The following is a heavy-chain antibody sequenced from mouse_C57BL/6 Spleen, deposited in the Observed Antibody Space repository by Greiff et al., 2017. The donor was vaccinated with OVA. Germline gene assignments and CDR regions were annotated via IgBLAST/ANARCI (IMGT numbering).Heavy chain of an antibody. D-gene: IGHD2-1*01. CDR1: GYTFTSYW. J-gene: IGHJ4*01. CDR3: ARYGNYAMDY. V-gene: IGHV1-69*01. CDR2: IDPSDSYT. Sequence: QVQLQQPGAELVMPGASVTLSCKASGYTFTSYWMHWVKQRPGPGLEWIGEIDPSDSYTNYNQKFKGKSTLTVDKTSSTAYMQLSSLTSEDSAVYYSARYGNYAMDYWGQGTSVTVAS.